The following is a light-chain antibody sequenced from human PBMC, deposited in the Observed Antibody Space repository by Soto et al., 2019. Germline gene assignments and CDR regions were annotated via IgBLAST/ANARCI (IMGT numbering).Light chain of an antibody. CDR3: QQYNSWT. J-gene: IGKJ1*01. CDR2: GAS. V-gene: IGKV3-20*01. CDR1: QRITNNF. Sequence: EIVLTQSPGALSLSPGERATLSCRASQRITNNFLAWFQQKPGLAPRLLIHGASTRASGVPGRFSGGGSGTDFVLTISSLQPDDFATYYCQQYNSWTFGQGTKVEIK.